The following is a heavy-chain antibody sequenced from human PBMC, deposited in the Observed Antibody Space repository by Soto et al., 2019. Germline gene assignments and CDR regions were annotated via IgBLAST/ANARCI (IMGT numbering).Heavy chain of an antibody. V-gene: IGHV3-30-3*01. CDR3: ARHQPSNSLDY. J-gene: IGHJ4*02. CDR1: GFTFSSYA. D-gene: IGHD4-4*01. Sequence: QVQLVESGGGVVQPGRSLRLSCAASGFTFSSYAMHWVRQAPGKGLEWVAVISYDGSNKYYADSVKGRFTISRDNSKNTLYLQMNSLRAEDTAVYYCARHQPSNSLDYWGQGTLVTVSS. CDR2: ISYDGSNK.